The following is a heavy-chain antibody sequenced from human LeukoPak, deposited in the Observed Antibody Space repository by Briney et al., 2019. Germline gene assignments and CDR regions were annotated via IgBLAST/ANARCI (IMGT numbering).Heavy chain of an antibody. CDR2: IIPILGIA. J-gene: IGHJ4*02. D-gene: IGHD3-16*01. CDR3: ARFVRGNYFDY. CDR1: GGTFSSYA. V-gene: IGHV1-69*04. Sequence: SVKVSCKASGGTFSSYAISWVRQAPGRGLEWMGRIIPILGIANYAQKFQGRVTITADKSTSTAYMELSSLRSEDTAVYYCARFVRGNYFDYWGQGTLVTVSS.